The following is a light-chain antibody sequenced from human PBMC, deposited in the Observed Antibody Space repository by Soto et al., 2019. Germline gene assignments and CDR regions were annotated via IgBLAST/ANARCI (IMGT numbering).Light chain of an antibody. Sequence: EIVLTQSPGTLSLSPGERATLSCRASQSVSSSYLAWYQQKPGQAPGLLIYGASSRATGIPDRFSGSGSGTDFTLTISRLGPEDFAVYYCQQYPGYTFGQGTKLEIK. V-gene: IGKV3-20*01. CDR3: QQYPGYT. CDR2: GAS. CDR1: QSVSSSY. J-gene: IGKJ2*01.